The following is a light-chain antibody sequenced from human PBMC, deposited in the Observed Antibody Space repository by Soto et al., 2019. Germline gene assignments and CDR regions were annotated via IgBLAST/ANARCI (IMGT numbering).Light chain of an antibody. V-gene: IGKV3-20*01. CDR2: GAS. Sequence: EIVLTQSPGTLSLSPGEIATLSCWASQSVASTYLGWNQQKPGQAPRLVIYGASSRATGIPDRFSGSGSGTDFALTISRLEPEDFALYYCQQYAGSPTFGQGTRLEIK. J-gene: IGKJ5*01. CDR1: QSVASTY. CDR3: QQYAGSPT.